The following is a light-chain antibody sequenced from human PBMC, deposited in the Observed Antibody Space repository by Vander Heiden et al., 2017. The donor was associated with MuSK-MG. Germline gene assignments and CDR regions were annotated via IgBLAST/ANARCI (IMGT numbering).Light chain of an antibody. J-gene: IGLJ2*01. CDR1: KLGDKY. Sequence: SYELTQPPPVSVSPGQTASITCSGDKLGDKYACWYQQKPGQSPVLVIYQDSKRTSGIPERFSGSNSGNTATLTISGTQAMDEADYYCQAWDSSTAGVVFGGGTKLTVL. V-gene: IGLV3-1*01. CDR3: QAWDSSTAGVV. CDR2: QDS.